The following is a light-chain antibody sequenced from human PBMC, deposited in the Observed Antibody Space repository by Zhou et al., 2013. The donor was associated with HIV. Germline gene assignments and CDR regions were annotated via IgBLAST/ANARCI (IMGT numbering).Light chain of an antibody. V-gene: IGKV1-9*01. CDR2: AAS. Sequence: QLTQSPSSLSASVGDRVTITCRASQDIKSYLAWYQQKPGKAPKLLIYAASTLQSGVSSRFSGTGSGTDFTLTISSLQPEDFATYYCQQYYSFSPITFGQGTRLEIK. CDR3: QQYYSFSPIT. J-gene: IGKJ5*01. CDR1: QDIKSY.